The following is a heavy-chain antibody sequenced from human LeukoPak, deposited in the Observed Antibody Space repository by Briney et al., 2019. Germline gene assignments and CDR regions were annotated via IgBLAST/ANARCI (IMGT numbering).Heavy chain of an antibody. CDR1: GFTFSRYA. V-gene: IGHV3-30*04. Sequence: PGGSLRLSCAASGFTFSRYAIHWVRQAPGKGLEWVAAISFAGNGEYYAASVKGRFTISRDNSKNTLYLQMNSLRAEDTAVYYCARDSGFYNWNFAGYYYYRDVWGKGTTVTVSS. D-gene: IGHD1-7*01. CDR3: ARDSGFYNWNFAGYYYYRDV. J-gene: IGHJ6*03. CDR2: ISFAGNGE.